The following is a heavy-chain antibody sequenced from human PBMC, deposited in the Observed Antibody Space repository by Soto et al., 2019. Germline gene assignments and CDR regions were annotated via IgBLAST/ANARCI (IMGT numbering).Heavy chain of an antibody. CDR1: GGTFSSYA. Sequence: QVQLVQSGAEVKKPGSSVKVSCKASGGTFSSYAISWVRQAPGQGLEWRGGIIPIFGTANYAQKFQGRVTITADKSTSTAYMELSSMRFEDTAVYYCARTPTNCTNGVCYNYYYFDFWCRGTLVTVSS. J-gene: IGHJ4*02. D-gene: IGHD2-8*01. V-gene: IGHV1-69*06. CDR2: IIPIFGTA. CDR3: ARTPTNCTNGVCYNYYYFDF.